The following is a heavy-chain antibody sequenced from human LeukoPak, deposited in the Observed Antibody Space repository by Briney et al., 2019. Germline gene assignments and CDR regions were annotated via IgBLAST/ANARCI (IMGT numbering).Heavy chain of an antibody. CDR3: ARGDYYDSSGYYPAFDI. Sequence: PSETLSLTCAVYGGSFSGYYWSWIRQPPGQGLEWIGEINHSGSTKYNPSLKSRVTISVDTSKNQFSLKLSSVTAADTAVYYCARGDYYDSSGYYPAFDIWGQGKMVTVSS. J-gene: IGHJ3*02. CDR2: INHSGST. V-gene: IGHV4-34*01. CDR1: GGSFSGYY. D-gene: IGHD3-22*01.